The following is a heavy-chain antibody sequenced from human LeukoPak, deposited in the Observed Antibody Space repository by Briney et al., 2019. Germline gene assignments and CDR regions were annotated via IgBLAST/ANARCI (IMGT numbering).Heavy chain of an antibody. CDR3: VSGYLYGVY. CDR2: ISSSGRTI. Sequence: GGSLRLSCSVSGFTFSSYEMKWVRQAPGKGLEWISYISSSGRTIHYADSVKGRFTISRDNARSSLYLQMNSLRAEDTAVYYCVSGYLYGVYWGQGSLVSVSS. J-gene: IGHJ4*02. V-gene: IGHV3-48*03. CDR1: GFTFSSYE. D-gene: IGHD3-22*01.